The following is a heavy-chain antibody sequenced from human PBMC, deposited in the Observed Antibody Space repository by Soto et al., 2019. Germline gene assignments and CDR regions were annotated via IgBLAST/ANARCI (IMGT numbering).Heavy chain of an antibody. CDR1: VYTFTRYD. D-gene: IGHD2-21*02. CDR3: ARENIVVVTAPGGFDY. J-gene: IGHJ4*02. Sequence: ASVKVSCKTSVYTFTRYDMHLVRHDPGQGLEWMGIINPSGGSTSYAQKFQGRVTMTRDTSTSTVYMELSSLRSEDTAVYYCARENIVVVTAPGGFDYWGQGTLVTVSS. CDR2: INPSGGST. V-gene: IGHV1-46*01.